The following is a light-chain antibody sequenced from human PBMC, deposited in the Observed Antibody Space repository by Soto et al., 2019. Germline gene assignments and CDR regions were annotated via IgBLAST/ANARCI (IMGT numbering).Light chain of an antibody. CDR2: AAS. J-gene: IGKJ4*01. Sequence: DIQMTQSPSPLSASVGDRVTIPCRASQGINNFLAWYQQSPGKVPKLLIYAASTLHSGVPSRFSGSGSGTDFTLTISSLQPEDVATYYCQKYNSAPLTFGGGTKVEIK. CDR3: QKYNSAPLT. CDR1: QGINNF. V-gene: IGKV1-27*01.